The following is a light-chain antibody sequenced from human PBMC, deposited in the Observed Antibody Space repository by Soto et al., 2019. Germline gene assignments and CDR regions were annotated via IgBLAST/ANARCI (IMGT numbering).Light chain of an antibody. CDR1: QSVSSSY. V-gene: IGKV3-20*01. CDR3: QQYGSSLTWT. CDR2: GAS. J-gene: IGKJ1*01. Sequence: EIVWTQSPGTLSLSPGETATLSCRASQSVSSSYLAWYQQNPGQAPRLLIYGASSRATGIPDRFSGSGSGTDFTLTISRLEPEDLAVYSCQQYGSSLTWTFGQGAQVEIK.